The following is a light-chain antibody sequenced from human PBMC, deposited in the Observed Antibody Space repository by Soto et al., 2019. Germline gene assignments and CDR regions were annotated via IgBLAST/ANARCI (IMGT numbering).Light chain of an antibody. Sequence: AIQMTQSPSSLSASVGDRVTITCRASQDIRNDLGWYQQKPGKTPKLLIFAASSFQSGVPSRFSGSGSGTDFTLTISSLQHEDFANYYCLQDFNYPWTFGQGTKVEIE. CDR2: AAS. J-gene: IGKJ1*01. CDR3: LQDFNYPWT. CDR1: QDIRND. V-gene: IGKV1-6*01.